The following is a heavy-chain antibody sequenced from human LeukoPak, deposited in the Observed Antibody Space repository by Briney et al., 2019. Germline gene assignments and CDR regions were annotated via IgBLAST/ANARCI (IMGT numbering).Heavy chain of an antibody. CDR3: GRPNPDSSGYYGSFDP. CDR2: IYHSETT. V-gene: IGHV4-39*01. Sequence: PSETLSLTCSVSGGSISSSSDYWGWVRQPPGKGLEWIGSIYHSETTYYNLSLKSRVIISVDTSKNQFSLKLNSVTAADTAVYYCGRPNPDSSGYYGSFDPWGQGILVTVSS. J-gene: IGHJ5*02. CDR1: GGSISSSSDY. D-gene: IGHD3-22*01.